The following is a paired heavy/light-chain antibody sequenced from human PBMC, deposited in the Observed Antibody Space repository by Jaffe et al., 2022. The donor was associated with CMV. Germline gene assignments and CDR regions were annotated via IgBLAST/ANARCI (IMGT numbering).Light chain of an antibody. CDR2: VAS. V-gene: IGKV1D-12*01. CDR1: QGITSW. Sequence: DIQMTQSPSSVSASVGDRVTITCRAGQGITSWLAWYQQKPGKAPKLLIYVASSLQSGVPSRFSGSGSGTDFNLTISSLQPEDSGTYYCQQTNTFPWTFGQGTKVEIK. CDR3: QQTNTFPWT. J-gene: IGKJ1*01.
Heavy chain of an antibody. D-gene: IGHD2-15*01. V-gene: IGHV3-21*01. CDR3: ARDLSKVEPGQYYFYYGMDV. CDR2: ITSSSTYI. CDR1: GFTFSTYS. J-gene: IGHJ6*02. Sequence: EVQLVESGGGLVKPGGSLRLSCAASGFTFSTYSMNWVRQAPGKGLEWVSSITSSSTYIYYADSLKGRITISRDNAKNSLFLQMNSLRAEDTAVYYCARDLSKVEPGQYYFYYGMDVWGQGTTVTVSS.